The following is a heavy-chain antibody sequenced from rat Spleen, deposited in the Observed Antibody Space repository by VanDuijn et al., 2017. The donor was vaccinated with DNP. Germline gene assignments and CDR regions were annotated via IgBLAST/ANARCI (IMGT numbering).Heavy chain of an antibody. J-gene: IGHJ4*01. Sequence: QVQLKESGPGLVQPSQTLSLTCTVSGFSLTSFHVHWIRQPPGKGLEWMGVIWSNGGTDYNSAIKSRLSLSRDTSKSQVILKMNSLQTEDTATYYCASTLVNYGTYGYYAMDAWGQGTSVTVSS. CDR3: ASTLVNYGTYGYYAMDA. CDR2: IWSNGGT. D-gene: IGHD1-3*01. CDR1: GFSLTSFH. V-gene: IGHV2-32*01.